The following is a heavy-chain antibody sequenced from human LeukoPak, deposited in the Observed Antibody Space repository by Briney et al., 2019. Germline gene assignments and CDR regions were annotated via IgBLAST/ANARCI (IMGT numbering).Heavy chain of an antibody. CDR3: ARDTESGSRYFDFHDAFDI. CDR1: GFTFSSYG. Sequence: PGGSLRLSCAASGFTFSSYGMHWARQAPGKGLEWVAVIWYDGSNKYYADSVKGRFTISRDNSKDPLYLQMNSLRAEDTAVYYCARDTESGSRYFDFHDAFDIWGQGTMVTVSS. J-gene: IGHJ3*02. CDR2: IWYDGSNK. D-gene: IGHD3-9*01. V-gene: IGHV3-33*01.